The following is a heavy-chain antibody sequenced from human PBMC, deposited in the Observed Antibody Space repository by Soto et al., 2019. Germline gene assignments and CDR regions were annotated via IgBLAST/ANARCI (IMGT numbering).Heavy chain of an antibody. D-gene: IGHD2-2*01. CDR3: ARDPSIVLVPAATYYYYYYGMDV. J-gene: IGHJ6*02. CDR2: IKQDGSEK. CDR1: GFTFSSYW. V-gene: IGHV3-7*01. Sequence: EVHLVESGGGLVQPGGALRLSCAASGFTFSSYWMSWVRQAPGKGLEWVAKIKQDGSEKYYVDSVKGRFTISRDNAKNSLYLQMNSLRAEDTAVYYCARDPSIVLVPAATYYYYYYGMDVWGQGTTVTVSS.